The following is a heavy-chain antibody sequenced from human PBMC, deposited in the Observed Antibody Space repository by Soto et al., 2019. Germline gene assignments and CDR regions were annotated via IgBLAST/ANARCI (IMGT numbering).Heavy chain of an antibody. V-gene: IGHV1-46*01. CDR2: INPSGGST. Sequence: ASVKVSCKASGYTFTSYYMHWVRQAPGQGLEWMGIINPSGGSTSYAQKFQGRVTMTRDTSTSTVYMELSSLRSEDTAVYYCARGIEEGYCGGDCSFDYWGQGTLVTVSS. CDR3: ARGIEEGYCGGDCSFDY. CDR1: GYTFTSYY. D-gene: IGHD2-21*02. J-gene: IGHJ4*02.